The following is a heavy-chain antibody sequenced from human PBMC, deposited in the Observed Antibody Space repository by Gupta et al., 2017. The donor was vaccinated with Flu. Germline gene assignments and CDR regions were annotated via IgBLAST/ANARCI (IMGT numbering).Heavy chain of an antibody. J-gene: IGHJ6*02. V-gene: IGHV3-33*01. D-gene: IGHD2-15*01. CDR2: IWYDGSNK. Sequence: QVQLVESGGGVVQPGRSLRLSCAASGFTFSSYGMHWVRQAPGKGLEWVAVIWYDGSNKYYADSVKGRFTISRDNSKNTLYLQMNSLRAEDTAVYYCAREGVVVVAATPDYYYGMDVWGQGTTVTVSS. CDR1: GFTFSSYG. CDR3: AREGVVVVAATPDYYYGMDV.